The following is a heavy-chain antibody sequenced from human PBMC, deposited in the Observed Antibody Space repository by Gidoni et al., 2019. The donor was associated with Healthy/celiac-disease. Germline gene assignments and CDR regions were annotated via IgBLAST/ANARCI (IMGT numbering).Heavy chain of an antibody. D-gene: IGHD3-3*01. CDR2: ISYDGSNK. J-gene: IGHJ4*02. CDR3: ARGLRFLEWLSPYFDY. CDR1: GFTFRSYA. Sequence: QVQLVESGGGVGQPGRSLRLSCAAPGFTFRSYAMHWCRQAPGKGLEWVAVISYDGSNKYYADSVKGRFTISRDNSKNTLYLQMNSLRAEDTAVYYCARGLRFLEWLSPYFDYWGQGTLVTVSS. V-gene: IGHV3-30*04.